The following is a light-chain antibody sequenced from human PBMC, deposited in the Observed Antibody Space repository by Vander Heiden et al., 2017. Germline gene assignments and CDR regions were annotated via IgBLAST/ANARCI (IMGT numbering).Light chain of an antibody. CDR1: SSNIGSKA. Sequence: QSVLTQPPSASGTPGQRVTISCSGSSSNIGSKAVNWYQQLPGTAPKLLIDSHNQRPSGVPDRFSASKSGTSASLAISGLQSEDEADYYCAAWDDSLNGPVFGGGTKLTVL. V-gene: IGLV1-44*01. J-gene: IGLJ2*01. CDR2: SHN. CDR3: AAWDDSLNGPV.